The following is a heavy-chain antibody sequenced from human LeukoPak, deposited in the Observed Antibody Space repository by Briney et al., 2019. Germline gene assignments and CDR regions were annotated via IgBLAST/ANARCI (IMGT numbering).Heavy chain of an antibody. CDR3: ARDLGITMVRGVILKDY. CDR2: INPNSGGT. V-gene: IGHV1-2*02. D-gene: IGHD3-10*01. CDR1: GYTFTGYY. J-gene: IGHJ4*02. Sequence: ASVKVSFKASGYTFTGYYMHWLRQAPGQGLEWMGWINPNSGGTNYAQKFQGRVTMTRDTSISTAYMELSRLRSDDTAVYYCARDLGITMVRGVILKDYWGQGTLVTVSS.